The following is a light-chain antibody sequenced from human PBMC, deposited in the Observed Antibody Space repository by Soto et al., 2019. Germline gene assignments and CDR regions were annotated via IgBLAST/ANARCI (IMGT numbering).Light chain of an antibody. CDR2: GAS. V-gene: IGKV3-15*01. J-gene: IGKJ2*01. CDR1: QSVSSN. Sequence: EIVMTQSPATLSVSPGERATLSCRASQSVSSNLAWYQQKPGQAPRLLIYGASTRATGIPARFSGSGSGTEFTLTINRLETEDSAVYYCKQHTISMYTFGQGTK. CDR3: KQHTISMYT.